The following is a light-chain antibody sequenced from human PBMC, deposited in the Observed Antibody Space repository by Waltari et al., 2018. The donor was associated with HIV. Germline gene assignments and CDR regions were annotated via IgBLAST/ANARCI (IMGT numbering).Light chain of an antibody. CDR2: ANT. CDR3: QSYDSSLSGYVV. CDR1: SSNIEAAYD. V-gene: IGLV1-40*01. J-gene: IGLJ2*01. Sequence: QSVLTQPPSVSGAPGQRVTISCTGSSSNIEAAYDVHWYQHLPGTAPKLLLYANTHRPSGVPDRFSGSKSGTSASLAITGLQAEDEAEYYCQSYDSSLSGYVVFGGGTKLTVL.